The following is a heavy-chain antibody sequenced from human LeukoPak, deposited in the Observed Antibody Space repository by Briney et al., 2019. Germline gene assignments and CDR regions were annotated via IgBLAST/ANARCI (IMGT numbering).Heavy chain of an antibody. Sequence: PGGSLRLSCAASGFTFSSYAMSWVRQAPGKGLEWVSAISGSGGSTYYADSVKGRFTISRDNSKNTLYLQMNSLRAEDTAVYYCAKAPGQEYSSSKNPSYNGSDPGAKGTLVTVSS. V-gene: IGHV3-23*01. CDR3: AKAPGQEYSSSKNPSYNGSDP. CDR1: GFTFSSYA. D-gene: IGHD6-13*01. CDR2: ISGSGGST. J-gene: IGHJ5*02.